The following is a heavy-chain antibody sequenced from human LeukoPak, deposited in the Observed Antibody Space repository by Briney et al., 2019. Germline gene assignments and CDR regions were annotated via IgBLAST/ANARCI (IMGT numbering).Heavy chain of an antibody. D-gene: IGHD3-22*01. Sequence: GGSLRLSCAASGFTFSNYAVHWVRQAPGKGLEWVSIVSDDVINKAYADSVKGRFTISRDNSKSTLYLQMNSLRADDTAVYYCARVEKSGYYDSSPYTCWGQGTLVTVSS. J-gene: IGHJ4*02. CDR2: VSDDVINK. V-gene: IGHV3-30*04. CDR3: ARVEKSGYYDSSPYTC. CDR1: GFTFSNYA.